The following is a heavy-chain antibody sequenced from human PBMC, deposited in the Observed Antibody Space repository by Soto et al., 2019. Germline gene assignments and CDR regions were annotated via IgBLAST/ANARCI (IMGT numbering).Heavy chain of an antibody. CDR1: GGSVTTDHYY. D-gene: IGHD5-18*01. Sequence: SETLSLTCTVSGGSVTTDHYYWAWIRQPPGKGLEWIANVYYIGNSYYNPSLKSRVTISLDTSKNQVSLRLSSVTAADTAVYYCACIFSGGYGYGFYYYGMDVWGQGTTVTVSS. J-gene: IGHJ6*02. CDR3: ACIFSGGYGYGFYYYGMDV. CDR2: VYYIGNS. V-gene: IGHV4-39*01.